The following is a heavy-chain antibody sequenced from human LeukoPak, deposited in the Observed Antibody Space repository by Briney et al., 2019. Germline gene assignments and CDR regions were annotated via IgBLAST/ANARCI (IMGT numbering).Heavy chain of an antibody. CDR1: GFTVSSNF. CDR2: IYSGSST. D-gene: IGHD3-9*01. Sequence: VGSLRLSCAASGFTVSSNFMSWVRQAPGKGLECVSVIYSGSSTYYAESVKGRFTISSPNSTNTLYLQMNSLRVEDTAVYYCALGLVTDYWGQGTLVTVSS. CDR3: ALGLVTDY. J-gene: IGHJ4*02. V-gene: IGHV3-66*01.